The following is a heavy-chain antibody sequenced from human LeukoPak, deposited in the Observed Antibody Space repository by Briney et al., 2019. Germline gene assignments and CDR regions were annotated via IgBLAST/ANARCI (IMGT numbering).Heavy chain of an antibody. CDR3: ARDGSTAAAGKIDY. CDR2: IYTSGST. J-gene: IGHJ4*02. Sequence: SETLSLTCTVSGGSISSYYWSWIRQPAGKGREWIRRIYTSGSTNYNPSLNSRVTMSVDTSKNQFSLKLSCVTAADTAVYDCARDGSTAAAGKIDYWGQGTLVTVSS. CDR1: GGSISSYY. V-gene: IGHV4-4*07. D-gene: IGHD6-13*01.